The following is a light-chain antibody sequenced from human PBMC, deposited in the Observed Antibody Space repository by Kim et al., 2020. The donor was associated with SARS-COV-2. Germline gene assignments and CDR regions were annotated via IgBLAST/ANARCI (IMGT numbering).Light chain of an antibody. CDR1: NIESKN. Sequence: SVALGQTARITCGGNNIESKNVHRYQQQPGQVPVLVIYRHSFRPSGIPGRFSGANSGNTATLTISRAQDGEEAAYSCQVWDRSSLFGGGTQLTVL. J-gene: IGLJ3*02. V-gene: IGLV3-9*01. CDR3: QVWDRSSL. CDR2: RHS.